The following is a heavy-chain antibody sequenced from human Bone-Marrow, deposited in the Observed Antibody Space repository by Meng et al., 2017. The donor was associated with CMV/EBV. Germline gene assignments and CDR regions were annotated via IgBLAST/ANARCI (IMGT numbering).Heavy chain of an antibody. J-gene: IGHJ4*02. Sequence: KASGGTFSSDAISWGRQAPGQGLEWMGGIIPILGIANYAQKFQGRVTITADKSTSTAYMELSSLRSEDTAVYYCAREVFGSYDYGDYWGQGTLVTVSS. V-gene: IGHV1-69*10. D-gene: IGHD3-10*01. CDR2: IIPILGIA. CDR1: GGTFSSDA. CDR3: AREVFGSYDYGDY.